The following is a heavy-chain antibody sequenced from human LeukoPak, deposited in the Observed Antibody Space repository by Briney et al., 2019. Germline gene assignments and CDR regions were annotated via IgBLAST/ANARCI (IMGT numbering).Heavy chain of an antibody. J-gene: IGHJ3*02. D-gene: IGHD7-27*01. CDR3: ARTGDPAYDAFDI. CDR2: INPDSGAT. CDR1: GYIFIYHY. Sequence: ASVKVSCKGTGYIFIYHYMHWVRQARGQGLEWMGWINPDSGATNYAQKFQGGVTMTRDTSISTAYMELSGLRSDDTAVYYCARTGDPAYDAFDIWGQGTLVTVSS. V-gene: IGHV1-2*02.